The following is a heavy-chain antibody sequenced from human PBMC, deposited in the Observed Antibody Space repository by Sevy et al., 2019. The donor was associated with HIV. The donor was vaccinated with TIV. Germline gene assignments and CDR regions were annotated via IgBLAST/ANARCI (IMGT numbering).Heavy chain of an antibody. V-gene: IGHV4-59*08. D-gene: IGHD1-26*01. CDR3: AGENAWGRGYS. Sequence: SETLSLTCTASGGSITSLYWNWIRQPPGKGLEWIANIYYNGHINYNPSLKSRVTLSLDRSKNQFSLWLSSVTAADTAMYYCAGENAWGRGYSWGQGTLVTVSS. CDR1: GGSITSLY. CDR2: IYYNGHI. J-gene: IGHJ4*02.